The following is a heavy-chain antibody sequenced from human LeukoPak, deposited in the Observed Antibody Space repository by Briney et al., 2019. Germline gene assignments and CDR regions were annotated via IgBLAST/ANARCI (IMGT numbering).Heavy chain of an antibody. D-gene: IGHD2/OR15-2a*01. CDR2: INVVNGAI. J-gene: IGHJ3*02. Sequence: GGSLRLSCPTSGFTLRYYQMNWVRQAPGKGLEWVSYINVVNGAIYYADSVKGRFTISGDIATNSVYLQMNSLRADDTAVYYCAAISYLAFDIWGQGTMVTVSS. V-gene: IGHV3-48*01. CDR1: GFTLRYYQ. CDR3: AAISYLAFDI.